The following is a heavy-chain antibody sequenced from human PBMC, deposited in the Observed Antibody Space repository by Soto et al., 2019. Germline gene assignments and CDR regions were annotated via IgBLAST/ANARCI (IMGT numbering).Heavy chain of an antibody. D-gene: IGHD2-15*01. J-gene: IGHJ6*02. CDR1: GFTFSTYW. CDR2: INSDASHT. CDR3: AREEDIVSYDYYGMDV. Sequence: GGSLRLSCAASGFTFSTYWMHWIRQVPGKGLEWVSRINSDASHTYYADSVKGRFTISRDNAKNSLYLQMNSLRAEDTAVYYCAREEDIVSYDYYGMDVWGQGTTVTVSS. V-gene: IGHV3-74*01.